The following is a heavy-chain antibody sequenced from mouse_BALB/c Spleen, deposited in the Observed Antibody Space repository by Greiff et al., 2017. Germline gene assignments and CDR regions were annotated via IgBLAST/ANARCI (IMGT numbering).Heavy chain of an antibody. CDR1: GFAFSSYD. CDR3: ARQGRNYYGYVFDY. D-gene: IGHD1-2*01. CDR2: ISSGGGST. Sequence: DVKLVESGGGLVKPGGSLKLSCAASGFAFSSYDMSWVRQTPEKRLEWVAYISSGGGSTYYPDTVKGRFTLSRDNAKNTLYLQMSSLKSEDTAMYDCARQGRNYYGYVFDYWGQGTTLTVSS. V-gene: IGHV5-12-1*01. J-gene: IGHJ2*01.